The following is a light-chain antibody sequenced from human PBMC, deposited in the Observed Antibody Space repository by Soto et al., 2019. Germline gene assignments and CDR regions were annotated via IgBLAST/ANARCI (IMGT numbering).Light chain of an antibody. CDR1: QSVSSSY. CDR2: GAS. Sequence: EIVLTQSPGTLSLSPGERATLSCRASQSVSSSYLAWYQQKPGQAPSLLIYGASSRATGIPDRFSGRASGTDFTLTISRLEPEDFEVYCCQQYGSSPLYSFGQGTTLEIK. J-gene: IGKJ2*03. V-gene: IGKV3-20*01. CDR3: QQYGSSPLYS.